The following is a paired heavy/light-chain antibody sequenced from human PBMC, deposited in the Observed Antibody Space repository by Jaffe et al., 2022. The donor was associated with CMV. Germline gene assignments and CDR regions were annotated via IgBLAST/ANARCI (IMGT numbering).Heavy chain of an antibody. CDR2: IIISGDYT. Sequence: EVQLLGSGGGFVQPGGSLRLSCAASEFAVSSYAMGWVRQAPGKGLEWVSTIIISGDYTYYADSVKGRFTISRDNSKNTLYLQMSSLRAEDTAVYYCAKFACNTGVCYGGYMDVWGQGTTVTVSS. J-gene: IGHJ6*02. V-gene: IGHV3-23*01. CDR3: AKFACNTGVCYGGYMDV. CDR1: EFAVSSYA. D-gene: IGHD2-8*01.
Light chain of an antibody. CDR2: KAS. CDR3: QQYNSYPYT. CDR1: QMINGW. J-gene: IGKJ2*01. Sequence: DIQMTQSPSTLSASVGDRVTITCRASQMINGWLAWYQQKPGKAPKVLIYKASSLESGVPSRFSGSGSETEFTLTISSLQPDDFATYYCQQYNSYPYTFGQGTKLEIK. V-gene: IGKV1-5*03.